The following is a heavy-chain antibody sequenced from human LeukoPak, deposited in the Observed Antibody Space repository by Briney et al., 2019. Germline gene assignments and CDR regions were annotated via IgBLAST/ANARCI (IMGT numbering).Heavy chain of an antibody. D-gene: IGHD4-17*01. CDR2: ISAYNGNT. CDR3: AREGNGDYAGEAYYFDY. J-gene: IGHJ4*02. V-gene: IGHV1-18*04. Sequence: GASVKVSCKASGYTFTSYGISWVRQAPGQGLEWMGWISAYNGNTNYAQKLQGRVTMTTDTSTSTAYMELSSLRSEDTAVYYCAREGNGDYAGEAYYFDYWGQGTLVTVSS. CDR1: GYTFTSYG.